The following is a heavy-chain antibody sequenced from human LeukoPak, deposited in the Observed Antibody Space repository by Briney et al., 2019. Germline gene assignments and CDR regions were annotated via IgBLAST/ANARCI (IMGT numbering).Heavy chain of an antibody. CDR3: ARDLKLIAVEDAFDI. V-gene: IGHV1-69*13. J-gene: IGHJ3*02. Sequence: ASVKVSCKASGGTFSSYAISWVRQAPGQGLEWMGGIIPIFGTANYAQKFQGRVTITADESTSTAYMELSGLRSEDTAVYYCARDLKLIAVEDAFDIWGQGTMVTVSS. D-gene: IGHD6-19*01. CDR2: IIPIFGTA. CDR1: GGTFSSYA.